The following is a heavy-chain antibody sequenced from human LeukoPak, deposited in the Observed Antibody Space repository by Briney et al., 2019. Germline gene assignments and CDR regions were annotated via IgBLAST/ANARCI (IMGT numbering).Heavy chain of an antibody. CDR1: GFTFSSYA. J-gene: IGHJ6*03. CDR2: IYYSGST. CDR3: ARGYSNQYYYYYYMDV. Sequence: GSLRLSCAASGFTFSSYAMSWVRQAPGKGLEWIGYIYYSGSTNYNPSLKSRVPISVDTSKNQFSLNLSSVTAADTAVYYCARGYSNQYYYYYYMDVWGKGTTVTVSS. V-gene: IGHV4-59*01. D-gene: IGHD4-11*01.